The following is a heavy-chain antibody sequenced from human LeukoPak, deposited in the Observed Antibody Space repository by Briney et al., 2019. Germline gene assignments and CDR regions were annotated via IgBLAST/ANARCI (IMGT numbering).Heavy chain of an antibody. CDR1: GFAFGSYA. CDR2: ISSNGGST. V-gene: IGHV3-64*01. CDR3: ARERGYSYGYPGYYGMDV. J-gene: IGHJ6*02. D-gene: IGHD5-18*01. Sequence: HPGRSLRLSCAASGFAFGSYAMYWVRQAPGKGLEYVSAISSNGGSTYYANSVKGRFTISRDNSKNTLYLQMGSLRAEDMAVYYCARERGYSYGYPGYYGMDVWGQGTTVTVSS.